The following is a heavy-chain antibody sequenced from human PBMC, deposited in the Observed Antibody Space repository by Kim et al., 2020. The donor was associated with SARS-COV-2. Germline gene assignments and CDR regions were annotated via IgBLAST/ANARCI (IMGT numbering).Heavy chain of an antibody. V-gene: IGHV4-39*01. CDR1: GGSISSSSYY. Sequence: SETLSLTCTVSGGSISSSSYYWGWNRQHPGKGLEWNGSIDYSGSTYYNPSLKSRVTISVDTSKNQCSLKLSSVTAADTAVYYCARHMSGGAWELRDWGQG. CDR2: IDYSGST. D-gene: IGHD1-26*01. CDR3: ARHMSGGAWELRD. J-gene: IGHJ1*01.